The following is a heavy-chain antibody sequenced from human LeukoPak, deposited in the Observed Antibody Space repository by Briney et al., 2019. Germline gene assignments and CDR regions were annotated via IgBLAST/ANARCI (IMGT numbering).Heavy chain of an antibody. Sequence: PSQTLSLTCTVSDGSISSGSYYWRWIRQPAGKGLEWIGRIYSSGSTNYNPSLKSRVTISVDTSKNQFSLKLSSVTAADTAVYYCAREEGYCSSTSCYYYMDVWGKGTTVTVSS. CDR2: IYSSGST. CDR3: AREEGYCSSTSCYYYMDV. J-gene: IGHJ6*03. V-gene: IGHV4-61*02. CDR1: DGSISSGSYY. D-gene: IGHD2-2*01.